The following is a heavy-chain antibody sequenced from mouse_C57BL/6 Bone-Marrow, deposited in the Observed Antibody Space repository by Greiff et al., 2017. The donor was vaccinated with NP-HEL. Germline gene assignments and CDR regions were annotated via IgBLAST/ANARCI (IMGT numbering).Heavy chain of an antibody. CDR1: GYTFTSYW. J-gene: IGHJ2*01. D-gene: IGHD2-10*02. Sequence: QVQLQQPGAELVKPGASVKMSCKASGYTFTSYWITWVKQRPGQGLEWIGDIYPGSGSTNYNEKFKSKATLTVDTSSSTAYMQLSSLTSEDSAVYYCAREYGYGNYVDYWGQGTTLTVSS. CDR3: AREYGYGNYVDY. CDR2: IYPGSGST. V-gene: IGHV1-55*01.